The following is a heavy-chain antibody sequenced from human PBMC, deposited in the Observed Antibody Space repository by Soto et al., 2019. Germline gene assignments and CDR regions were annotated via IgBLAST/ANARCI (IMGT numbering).Heavy chain of an antibody. CDR3: ATGGGYYDFWSGPTYYFDY. CDR2: ISSSGSTI. D-gene: IGHD3-3*01. CDR1: GFTFSDYY. Sequence: PGGSLRLSCAASGFTFSDYYMSWIRQAPGKGLEWVSYISSSGSTIYYADSVKGRFTISRDNAKNSLYLQMNSLRAEDTAVYYCATGGGYYDFWSGPTYYFDYWGQGTLVTVSS. V-gene: IGHV3-11*01. J-gene: IGHJ4*02.